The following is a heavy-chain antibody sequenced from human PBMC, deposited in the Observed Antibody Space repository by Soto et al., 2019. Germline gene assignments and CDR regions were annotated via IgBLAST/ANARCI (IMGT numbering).Heavy chain of an antibody. CDR2: VYQSGSA. V-gene: IGHV4-30-2*01. CDR1: GGSIRRDAYA. J-gene: IGHJ5*02. Sequence: QLQLQESGSGLVKPSQTLSLTCTVSGGSIRRDAYAWSWIRQPPGKGLEWIGYVYQSGSAYYNPSLESRVTISLDTSRNEFSLKLTSVTAADTAVYFGARVEYDTETDSYDHWGQGTLITVSP. CDR3: ARVEYDTETDSYDH. D-gene: IGHD2-21*01.